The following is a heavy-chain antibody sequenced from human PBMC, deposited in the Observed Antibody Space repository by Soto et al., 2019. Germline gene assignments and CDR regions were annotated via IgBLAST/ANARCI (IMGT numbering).Heavy chain of an antibody. CDR1: GFAFSRFG. CDR3: ATDPGAFAGAMRD. V-gene: IGHV3-30*03. CDR2: ITFNGSKE. Sequence: VQMVESGGGVVQPGGSLRLSCAGSGFAFSRFGMHWVRQAPGKGLEWVACITFNGSKEYYVDSVKGRFAISRNNSMNTLYLQMSGLGPEDTGVYYCATDPGAFAGAMRDWGRGTLVTVSS. J-gene: IGHJ4*02. D-gene: IGHD3-16*01.